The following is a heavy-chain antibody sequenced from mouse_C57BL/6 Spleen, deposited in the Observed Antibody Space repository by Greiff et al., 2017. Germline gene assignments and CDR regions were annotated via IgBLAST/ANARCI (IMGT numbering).Heavy chain of an antibody. CDR2: IYPGDGDT. V-gene: IGHV1-82*01. CDR1: GYAFSSSW. CDR3: ARSYDSFAY. D-gene: IGHD2-4*01. Sequence: QVQLQQSGPELVKPGASVKISCKASGYAFSSSWMNWVQQRPGKGLEWIGRIYPGDGDTNYNGKFKGKATLTADKSSSTAYMQLRSLTSEDSAVXFCARSYDSFAYWGQGTLVTVSA. J-gene: IGHJ3*01.